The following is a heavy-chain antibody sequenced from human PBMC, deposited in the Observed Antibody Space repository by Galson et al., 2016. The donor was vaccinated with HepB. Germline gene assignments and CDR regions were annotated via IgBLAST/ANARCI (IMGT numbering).Heavy chain of an antibody. J-gene: IGHJ4*02. CDR1: GFTFSGSS. CDR2: ITPGADTT. CDR3: AKGGAYDA. D-gene: IGHD5-12*01. Sequence: SLRLSCAASGFTFSGSSMSWVRQAPGKGLEWVSAITPGADTTYYGDSVTGRFIISRDNSKNTLYLHLNSLTAEDTALYYCAKGGAYDAWGQGTLVTVSS. V-gene: IGHV3-23*01.